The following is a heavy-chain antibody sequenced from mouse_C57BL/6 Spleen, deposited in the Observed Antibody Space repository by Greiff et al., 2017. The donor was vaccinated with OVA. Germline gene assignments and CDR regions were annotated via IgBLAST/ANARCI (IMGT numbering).Heavy chain of an antibody. V-gene: IGHV1-80*01. D-gene: IGHD1-3*01. Sequence: QVQLQQSGAELVKPGASVKISCKASGYAFSSYWMNWVKQRPGKGLEWIGQIYPGDGDTNYNGKFKGKATLTADKSSSTAYMQLSSLTSEDSAVYFCARRSGMDYAMDYWGQGTSVTVSS. CDR2: IYPGDGDT. CDR3: ARRSGMDYAMDY. J-gene: IGHJ4*01. CDR1: GYAFSSYW.